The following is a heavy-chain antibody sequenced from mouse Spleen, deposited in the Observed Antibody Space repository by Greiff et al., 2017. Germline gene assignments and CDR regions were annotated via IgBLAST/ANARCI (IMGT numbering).Heavy chain of an antibody. D-gene: IGHD2-1*01. V-gene: IGHV1-4*01. Sequence: VQLQQSGADLARPGASVKVSCKASGYTFTGYTIHWVKQRPGQGLEWIGYINPSSGYTKYNQKFKDKATLTADKSSSTAYMQLDSMTDEDFSVYYRTRLLPVYYVYTMDHWGQGTS. CDR1: GYTFTGYT. J-gene: IGHJ4*01. CDR2: INPSSGYT. CDR3: TRLLPVYYVYTMDH.